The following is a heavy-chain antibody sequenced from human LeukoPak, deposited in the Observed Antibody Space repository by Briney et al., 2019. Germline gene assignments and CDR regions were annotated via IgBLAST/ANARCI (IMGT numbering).Heavy chain of an antibody. CDR1: GFTFSSYS. CDR3: ARDHSSGWLNYYYYYMDV. J-gene: IGHJ6*03. D-gene: IGHD6-19*01. V-gene: IGHV3-21*01. Sequence: GGSLRLSCAASGFTFSSYSMNWVRQAPGKGLEWVSSISSSSSYIYYADSVKGRFTISRDNAKNSLYLQMNSLRAEDTAVYYCARDHSSGWLNYYYYYMDVWGKGTTVTVSS. CDR2: ISSSSSYI.